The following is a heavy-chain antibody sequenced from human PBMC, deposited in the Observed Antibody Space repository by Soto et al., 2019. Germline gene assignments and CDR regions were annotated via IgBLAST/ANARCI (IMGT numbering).Heavy chain of an antibody. J-gene: IGHJ6*03. CDR3: ERDRGSGSYYNSYYGYYMDV. CDR2: ISSSSSTI. Sequence: EVQLVESGGGLVQPGGSLRLSCAASGFTFSSYSMNWVRQAPGKGLEWVSYISSSSSTIYYTDSVKGRFTISRDNAKNSLYLQMNSLRAEDTAVYYCERDRGSGSYYNSYYGYYMDVWGKGITVTVSS. D-gene: IGHD3-10*01. V-gene: IGHV3-48*01. CDR1: GFTFSSYS.